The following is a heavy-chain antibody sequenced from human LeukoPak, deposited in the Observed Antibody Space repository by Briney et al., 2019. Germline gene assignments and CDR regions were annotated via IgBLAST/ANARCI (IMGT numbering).Heavy chain of an antibody. D-gene: IGHD5-18*01. CDR2: IIPIFGTA. CDR3: ARGVVTKNTAMVIKDDY. V-gene: IGHV1-69*05. Sequence: SVKVSCKASGGTFSSYAISWVRQAPGQGLEWMGRIIPIFGTANYAQKFQGRVTITTDESTSTAYMELSSPRSEDTAVYYCARGVVTKNTAMVIKDDYWGQGTLVTVSS. CDR1: GGTFSSYA. J-gene: IGHJ4*02.